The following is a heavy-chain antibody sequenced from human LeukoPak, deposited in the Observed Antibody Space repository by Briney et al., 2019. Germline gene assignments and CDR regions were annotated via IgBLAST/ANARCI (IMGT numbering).Heavy chain of an antibody. V-gene: IGHV3-53*04. CDR1: GFTFSAYW. CDR2: IYSGGST. CDR3: ARDPLWFGEYGMDV. J-gene: IGHJ6*02. D-gene: IGHD3-10*01. Sequence: GGSLRLSCAVSGFTFSAYWMSWVRQAPGKGVEWVAVIYSGGSTYYADSVKGRFTISRHNSKNTLYLQMNGLRAEDTAVYYCARDPLWFGEYGMDVWGQGTTVTVSS.